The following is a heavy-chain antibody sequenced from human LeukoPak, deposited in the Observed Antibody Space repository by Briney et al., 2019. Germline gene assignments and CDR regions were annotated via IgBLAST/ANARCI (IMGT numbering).Heavy chain of an antibody. Sequence: GESLKISXKGSGYSFTSYWINCVRQMPGKGLEWMGIIFPSDSDTRYSPSFQGQVTMSVDKSSNTAYLQWSTVKASDTAMYYCARQTTFDVWGQGTMVTVSS. V-gene: IGHV5-51*01. CDR1: GYSFTSYW. CDR2: IFPSDSDT. D-gene: IGHD4-11*01. CDR3: ARQTTFDV. J-gene: IGHJ3*01.